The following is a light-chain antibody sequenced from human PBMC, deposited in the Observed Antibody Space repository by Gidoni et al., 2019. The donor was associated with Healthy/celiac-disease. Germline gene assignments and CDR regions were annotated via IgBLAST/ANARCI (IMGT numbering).Light chain of an antibody. J-gene: IGKJ2*01. CDR2: AAS. Sequence: DIQLTQSPSSLSASVGDSVTITCRASQSIISYLNWYQQKPGKAPKLLIYAASSLQSGVPSRFSGSGSGTDFTLTISSLQPEDFATYYCQQSYSTPRYTFGQGTKLEIK. CDR1: QSIISY. CDR3: QQSYSTPRYT. V-gene: IGKV1-39*01.